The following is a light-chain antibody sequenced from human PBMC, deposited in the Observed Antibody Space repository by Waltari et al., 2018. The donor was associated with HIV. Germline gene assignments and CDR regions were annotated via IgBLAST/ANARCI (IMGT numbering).Light chain of an antibody. CDR1: SSNIGAGYD. CDR2: GNS. V-gene: IGLV1-40*01. J-gene: IGLJ3*02. Sequence: QSALTQPPSVSEAPGQRVTISCTGSSSNIGAGYDVHWYQQVPGTAPKLLIYGNSNRPSGVPDRFAGSKSGTSASLAVTGLQAEDEADYYCQSYDSSLSGGVFGGGTKLTVL. CDR3: QSYDSSLSGGV.